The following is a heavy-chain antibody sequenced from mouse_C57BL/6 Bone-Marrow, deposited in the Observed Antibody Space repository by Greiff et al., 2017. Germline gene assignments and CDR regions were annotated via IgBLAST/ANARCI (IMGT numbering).Heavy chain of an antibody. D-gene: IGHD2-1*01. CDR1: GFTFSDFY. CDR3: ARDAGEGNFLAY. Sequence: EVKLMESGGGLVQSGRSLRLSCATSGFTFSDFYMEWVRQAPGKGLEWIAASRNKANDYTTEYIASVKGRFIVSRDTSQSILYLQMNALRAEDTAIYYCARDAGEGNFLAYWGQGTLVTVSA. J-gene: IGHJ3*01. V-gene: IGHV7-1*01. CDR2: SRNKANDYTT.